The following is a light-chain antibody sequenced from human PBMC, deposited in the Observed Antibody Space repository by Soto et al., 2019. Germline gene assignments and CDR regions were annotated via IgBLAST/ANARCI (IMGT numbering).Light chain of an antibody. Sequence: QSVLTQPPSASGTPGQRVTISCSGSRSNIGTNTVTWYQQLPGTAPKLLIYSDNQRPSGVPDRFSGSKSGTSASLAISGLQSDDEADYYCAAWDVRVVVFGGGTKLTVL. CDR2: SDN. CDR1: RSNIGTNT. CDR3: AAWDVRVVV. J-gene: IGLJ2*01. V-gene: IGLV1-44*01.